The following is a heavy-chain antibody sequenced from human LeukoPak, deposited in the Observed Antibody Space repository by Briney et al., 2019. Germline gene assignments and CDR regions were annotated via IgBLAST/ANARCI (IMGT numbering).Heavy chain of an antibody. CDR1: GFTFSIYT. J-gene: IGHJ6*03. D-gene: IGHD3-22*01. V-gene: IGHV3-48*01. CDR3: ARDGKAYYYDSSGEYYYMDV. CDR2: ISSRSSTI. Sequence: PGGSLRLSCAASGFTFSIYTMNWVRQAPGKGLEWVSYISSRSSTIYYADSMKGRFTISRDNAKNSLYLQMNSLRAEDTAVYYCARDGKAYYYDSSGEYYYMDVWGKGTTVTVSS.